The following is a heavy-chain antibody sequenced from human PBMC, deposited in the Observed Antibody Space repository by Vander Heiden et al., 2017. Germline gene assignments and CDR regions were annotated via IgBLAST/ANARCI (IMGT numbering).Heavy chain of an antibody. CDR3: ASYDNSGFVFRY. Sequence: EVQLVQSGAELKKPGESRRIPREGSGYSFSSYWIAWVRQMPGKGLRWMGMSYPGDSDTRYSPSFQGQVTISAAKSISTAYLQWSSLNASDTAMYYCASYDNSGFVFRYWGQGTLVTVSS. D-gene: IGHD3-22*01. CDR1: GYSFSSYW. V-gene: IGHV5-51*01. CDR2: SYPGDSDT. J-gene: IGHJ4*02.